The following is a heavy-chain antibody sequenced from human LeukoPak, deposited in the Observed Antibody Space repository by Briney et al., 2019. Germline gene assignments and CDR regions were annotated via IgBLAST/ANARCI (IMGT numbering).Heavy chain of an antibody. D-gene: IGHD2-15*01. V-gene: IGHV4-59*12. J-gene: IGHJ6*03. Sequence: SETLSLTCTVSGGSISSYYWSWIRQPPGKGLEWIGYIYYSGSTNYNPSLKSRVTISVDTSKNQFSLKLSSVTAADTAVYYCARRRYCSGGSCYSRYYYYMDVWGKGTTVTISS. CDR1: GGSISSYY. CDR3: ARRRYCSGGSCYSRYYYYMDV. CDR2: IYYSGST.